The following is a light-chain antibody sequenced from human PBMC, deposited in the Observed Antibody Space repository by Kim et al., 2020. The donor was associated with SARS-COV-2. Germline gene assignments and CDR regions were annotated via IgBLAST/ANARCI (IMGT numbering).Light chain of an antibody. Sequence: DIQMTQSPPSLSASVGDRVTITCRTSQNIRGFLNWYQQIPGKAPKLLIYAASTLQSGVPSRFSGSGSGTDFTLTISSLQPEDFATFYCQQSYTTPWTFGQGTKVDIK. CDR1: QNIRGF. J-gene: IGKJ1*01. V-gene: IGKV1-39*01. CDR3: QQSYTTPWT. CDR2: AAS.